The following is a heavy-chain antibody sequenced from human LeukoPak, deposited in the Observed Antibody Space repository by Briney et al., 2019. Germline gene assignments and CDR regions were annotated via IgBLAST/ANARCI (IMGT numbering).Heavy chain of an antibody. J-gene: IGHJ4*02. CDR2: IHSSGGT. Sequence: SETLSLTCTVSGGSVSSGSYCWSWIRQPPGKGLEWIGRIHSSGGTHYNPSLKSRVTMSLDTSKNQFSLKLTSVTAADTAVYYCARDNDFFDYWGQGTLVTVSS. CDR1: GGSVSSGSYC. CDR3: ARDNDFFDY. V-gene: IGHV4-61*01.